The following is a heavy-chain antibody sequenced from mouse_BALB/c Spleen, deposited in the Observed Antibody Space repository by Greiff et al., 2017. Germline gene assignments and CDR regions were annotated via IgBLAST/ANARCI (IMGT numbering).Heavy chain of an antibody. CDR2: ISSGGGST. J-gene: IGHJ3*01. Sequence: EVQLVESGGGLVKPGGSLKLSCAASGFAFSSYDMSWVRQTPEKRLEWVAYISSGGGSTYYPDTVKGRFTISRDNAKNTLYLQMSSLKSEDTAMYYCARHQGRRGFAYWGQGTLVTVSA. D-gene: IGHD2-14*01. CDR1: GFAFSSYD. V-gene: IGHV5-12-1*01. CDR3: ARHQGRRGFAY.